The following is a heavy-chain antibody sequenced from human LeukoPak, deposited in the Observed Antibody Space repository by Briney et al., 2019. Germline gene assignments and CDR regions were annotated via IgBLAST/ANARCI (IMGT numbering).Heavy chain of an antibody. CDR2: IIPIFGSA. CDR1: GGTFSSYA. Sequence: SVKVSCKASGGTFSSYAISWVRQAPGQGLEWVGGIIPIFGSANYAQKFQGRVTITADESTSTAYMELSSLRSEDTAVYYCARDGGYCGGDRYSDFDYWGQGTLVTVSS. V-gene: IGHV1-69*13. J-gene: IGHJ4*02. CDR3: ARDGGYCGGDRYSDFDY. D-gene: IGHD2-21*02.